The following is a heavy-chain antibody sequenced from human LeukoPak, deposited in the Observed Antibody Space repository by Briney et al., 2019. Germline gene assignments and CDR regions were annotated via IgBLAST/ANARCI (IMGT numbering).Heavy chain of an antibody. V-gene: IGHV3-23*01. CDR1: GFTFSSYA. CDR2: ISGSGGST. D-gene: IGHD3/OR15-3a*01. J-gene: IGHJ4*02. CDR3: AKSRGRVMATDY. Sequence: PGGSLRLSCAASGFTFSSYAMSWVRQAPGKGLEWVSAISGSGGSTYYADSVKGRFTISRDNSKNTLYPQMNSLRAEDTAVYYCAKSRGRVMATDYWGQGTLVTVSS.